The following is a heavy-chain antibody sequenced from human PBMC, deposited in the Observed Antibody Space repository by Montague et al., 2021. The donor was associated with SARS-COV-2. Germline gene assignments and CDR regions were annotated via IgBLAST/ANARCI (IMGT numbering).Heavy chain of an antibody. D-gene: IGHD3-10*01. V-gene: IGHV4-39*02. CDR1: SGSIISSGYY. Sequence: SETLSLTCSVSSGSIISSGYYWGWIRQPPGKELEWIGNIYYSGTTYYNPSLQSRGTISVDTSKNHLSLRLSSVTAADTAVYFCARGMIRGVTTPGDYWGQGSRVTVSS. CDR3: ARGMIRGVTTPGDY. CDR2: IYYSGTT. J-gene: IGHJ4*02.